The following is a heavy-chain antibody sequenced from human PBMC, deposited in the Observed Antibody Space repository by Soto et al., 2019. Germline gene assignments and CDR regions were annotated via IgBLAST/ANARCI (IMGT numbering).Heavy chain of an antibody. D-gene: IGHD4-17*01. V-gene: IGHV3-66*01. CDR1: GFTVSSNY. Sequence: EVQLVESGGGLVQPGGSLRLSCAASGFTVSSNYMSWVRQAPGKGLEWVSVIYTGSSTYYADSVKGRFTISRDNSKNTLYLQMNSLRAEDTAVYYCARDYGGSGRFDYWGQGTLVTVSS. J-gene: IGHJ4*02. CDR3: ARDYGGSGRFDY. CDR2: IYTGSST.